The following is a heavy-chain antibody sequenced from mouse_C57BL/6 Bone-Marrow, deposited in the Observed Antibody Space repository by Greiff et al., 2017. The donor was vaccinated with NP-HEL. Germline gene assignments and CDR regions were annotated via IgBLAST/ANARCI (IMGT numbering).Heavy chain of an antibody. D-gene: IGHD1-1*01. CDR3: TRRGYYGSSRYFDV. Sequence: EVQRVESGGGLVQPGGSMKLSCAASGFTFSDAWMDWVRQSPEKGLEWVAEIRNKANNHATYYAESVKGRFTISRDDSKSSVYLQMNSLRAEDTGIYYCTRRGYYGSSRYFDVWGTGTTVTVSS. CDR1: GFTFSDAW. V-gene: IGHV6-6*01. CDR2: IRNKANNHAT. J-gene: IGHJ1*03.